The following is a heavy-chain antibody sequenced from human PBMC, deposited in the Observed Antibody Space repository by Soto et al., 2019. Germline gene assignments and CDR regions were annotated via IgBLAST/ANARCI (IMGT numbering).Heavy chain of an antibody. J-gene: IGHJ4*02. D-gene: IGHD3-10*01. CDR1: GFTFSSYW. Sequence: EVQLVESGGGLVQPGGSLRLSCAASGFTFSSYWMHWVRQAPGKGLVWVSRINSDGSSTSYADSMKGRFTISRDNAKNTLYLQMNSLRAEDTAVYYCARDLWEYYGSGSLVNWGQGTLVTVSS. CDR2: INSDGSST. CDR3: ARDLWEYYGSGSLVN. V-gene: IGHV3-74*01.